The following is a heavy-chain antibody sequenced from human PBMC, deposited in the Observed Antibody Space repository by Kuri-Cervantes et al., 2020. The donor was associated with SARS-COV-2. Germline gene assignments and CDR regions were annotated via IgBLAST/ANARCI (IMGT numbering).Heavy chain of an antibody. CDR2: ISDDGSNK. CDR1: GFTFSNYA. J-gene: IGHJ3*01. D-gene: IGHD1-26*01. V-gene: IGHV3-30-3*01. Sequence: GGSLRLSCAVSGFTFSNYAMHWVRQAPGKGLEWVAVISDDGSNKFYADSVKDRFTISRDNSKNTLYLQMNSLRAEDTADYYCARGCAWELLCAFDFWGQGTLVTVSS. CDR3: ARGCAWELLCAFDF.